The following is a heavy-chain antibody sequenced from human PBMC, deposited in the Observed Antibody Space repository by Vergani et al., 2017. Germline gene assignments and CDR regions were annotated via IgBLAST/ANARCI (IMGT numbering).Heavy chain of an antibody. CDR3: ARHPPAYDSSGYYFDY. CDR2: FYPGDSDT. D-gene: IGHD3-22*01. J-gene: IGHJ4*02. CDR1: GYSFTSYW. Sequence: EVQLVQSGAEVKKPGESLKISCKGSGYSFTSYWIGWVRQMPGKGLGWMGIFYPGDSDTRYSPSFQGQVTIAADKSISTAYLQWSSLKASDTAMYYCARHPPAYDSSGYYFDYWGQGTLVTVSS. V-gene: IGHV5-51*01.